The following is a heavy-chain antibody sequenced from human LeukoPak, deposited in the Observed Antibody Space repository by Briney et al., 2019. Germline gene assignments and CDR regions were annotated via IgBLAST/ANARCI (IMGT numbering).Heavy chain of an antibody. V-gene: IGHV3-23*01. D-gene: IGHD6-19*01. CDR1: GFTVSSNF. CDR2: ISGSGGTT. CDR3: AKDHRSGWYGNFDY. J-gene: IGHJ4*02. Sequence: GGSLRLSCAASGFTVSSNFMSWVRQAPGKGLEWVSGISGSGGTTYYADSVKGRFTISRDNSKNTLYLQMNSLGAEDTALYYCAKDHRSGWYGNFDYWGQGTLVTVSS.